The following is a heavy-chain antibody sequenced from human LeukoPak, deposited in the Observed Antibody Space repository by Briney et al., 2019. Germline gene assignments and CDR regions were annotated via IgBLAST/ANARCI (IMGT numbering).Heavy chain of an antibody. CDR1: GYTLTELS. D-gene: IGHD6-25*01. CDR3: FKFAAGPDPYYP. J-gene: IGHJ5*02. V-gene: IGHV1-24*01. CDR2: FDPEDGET. Sequence: ASVKVSCKVSGYTLTELSMHWVRQAPGKGLEWMGGFDPEDGETIYAQKFQGRVTMTEDTSTDTAYTELNDLKSEDTAIYYCFKFAAGPDPYYPWGQGTLVTVSS.